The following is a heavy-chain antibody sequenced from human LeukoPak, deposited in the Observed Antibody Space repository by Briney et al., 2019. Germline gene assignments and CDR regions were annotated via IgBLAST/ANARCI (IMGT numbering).Heavy chain of an antibody. CDR1: GFTFGDYA. Sequence: GGSLRLSCTASGFTFGDYAMNWVRQAPGKGLEWVGFIRSKAYGGTTEYAASVKGRFTISRDDSKSIAYLQMNSLKTEDTAVYYCTRGTGYCSSTSCPPSYWGQGTLVTVSS. V-gene: IGHV3-49*04. J-gene: IGHJ4*02. D-gene: IGHD2-2*01. CDR2: IRSKAYGGTT. CDR3: TRGTGYCSSTSCPPSY.